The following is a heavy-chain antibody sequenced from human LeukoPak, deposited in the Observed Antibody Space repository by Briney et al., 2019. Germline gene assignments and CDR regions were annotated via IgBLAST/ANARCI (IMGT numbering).Heavy chain of an antibody. CDR2: IKQGGSEK. CDR1: GFTFSSYW. D-gene: IGHD5-18*01. V-gene: IGHV3-7*01. CDR3: ARGGRGVQLWSLF. Sequence: GGSLRLSCAASGFTFSSYWMSWVRQAPGRGLEWVANIKQGGSEKYYVDSVKGRFTISRDNAKNSLYLQMNSLRAEDTAVYYCARGGRGVQLWSLFWGQGTLVTVSS. J-gene: IGHJ4*02.